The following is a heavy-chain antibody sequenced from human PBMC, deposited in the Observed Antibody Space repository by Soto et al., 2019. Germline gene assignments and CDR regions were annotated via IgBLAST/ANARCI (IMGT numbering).Heavy chain of an antibody. CDR2: ISAYNGNT. CDR3: AREGGYCSGDSCHYYYYYMDV. CDR1: GYTFTSYG. Sequence: GASVKVSCKASGYTFTSYGISWVRQAPGQGLEWMGWISAYNGNTNNAQKLQGRVTMTTDTSTSTAYMELRSLRSDDTAVYYCAREGGYCSGDSCHYYYYYMDVWGKGTTVTVSS. V-gene: IGHV1-18*01. J-gene: IGHJ6*03. D-gene: IGHD2-15*01.